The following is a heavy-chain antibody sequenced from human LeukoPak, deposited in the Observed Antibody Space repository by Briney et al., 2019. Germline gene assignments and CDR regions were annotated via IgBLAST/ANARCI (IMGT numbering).Heavy chain of an antibody. CDR2: ISYDGSNK. CDR3: ARDRSTMVRGVIGY. V-gene: IGHV3-30*04. D-gene: IGHD3-10*01. Sequence: GRSLRLSCAASGFTFSSYAMHWVRQAPGKGLEWVAVISYDGSNKYYADSVKGRFTISRDNSMNTLYLQMNSLRAEDTAVYYCARDRSTMVRGVIGYWGQGTLVTVSS. J-gene: IGHJ4*02. CDR1: GFTFSSYA.